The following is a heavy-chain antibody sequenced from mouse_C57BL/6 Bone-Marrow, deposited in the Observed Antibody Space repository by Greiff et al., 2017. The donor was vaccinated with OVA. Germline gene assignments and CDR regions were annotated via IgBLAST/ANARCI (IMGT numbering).Heavy chain of an antibody. J-gene: IGHJ4*01. D-gene: IGHD1-1*01. V-gene: IGHV1-69*01. Sequence: QVQLQQPGAELVMPGASVKLSCKASGYTFTSYWMHWVKQRPGQGLEWIGEIDPSDSYTNYNQKFKGKSTLTVDKSSSTAYMQLSSLTSEDSAVYYCARKDYGSSYDAIDYWGQGTSVTVSS. CDR3: ARKDYGSSYDAIDY. CDR1: GYTFTSYW. CDR2: IDPSDSYT.